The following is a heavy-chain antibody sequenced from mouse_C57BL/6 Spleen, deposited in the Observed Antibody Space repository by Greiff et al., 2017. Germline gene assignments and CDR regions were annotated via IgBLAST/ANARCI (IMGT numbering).Heavy chain of an antibody. D-gene: IGHD3-2*02. J-gene: IGHJ2*01. CDR2: IDPEDGET. V-gene: IGHV14-2*01. CDR1: GFNIKDYY. CDR3: ALDSSGYPYYFDY. Sequence: VQLKESGAELVKPGASVKLSCTASGFNIKDYYMHWVKQRTEQGLEWIGRIDPEDGETKYAPKFQGKATITADTSSNTAYLQLSSLTSEDTAVYYCALDSSGYPYYFDYWGQGTTLTVSS.